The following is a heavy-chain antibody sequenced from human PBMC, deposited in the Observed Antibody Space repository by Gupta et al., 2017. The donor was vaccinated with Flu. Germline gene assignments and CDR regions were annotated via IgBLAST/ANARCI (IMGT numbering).Heavy chain of an antibody. V-gene: IGHV4-39*01. CDR1: GGSISSSSYY. CDR3: ARLLVRGVEFDP. J-gene: IGHJ5*02. CDR2: FYYSGST. D-gene: IGHD3-10*01. Sequence: QLQLQESGPGLVKPSETLSLTCTVSGGSISSSSYYWGWIRQPPGKGLEWSGSFYYSGSTYYNPSLKSRVTISVDTSNNQFSLKLSSVTAADTAVYYCARLLVRGVEFDPWGQGTLVTVSS.